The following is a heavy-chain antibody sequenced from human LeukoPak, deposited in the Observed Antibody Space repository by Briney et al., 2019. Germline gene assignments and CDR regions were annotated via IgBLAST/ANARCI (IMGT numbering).Heavy chain of an antibody. Sequence: GGSLRLSCAASGFTFTKYWMTWVRQAPGKGLGWVANIKQDGSEKFYVDSVKGRFTISRDNAKNSLDLQINSLGAEDTAVYYCARGLDCRSTSCYLDNWGQGTLVTVSS. V-gene: IGHV3-7*01. CDR3: ARGLDCRSTSCYLDN. CDR2: IKQDGSEK. CDR1: GFTFTKYW. J-gene: IGHJ4*02. D-gene: IGHD2-2*01.